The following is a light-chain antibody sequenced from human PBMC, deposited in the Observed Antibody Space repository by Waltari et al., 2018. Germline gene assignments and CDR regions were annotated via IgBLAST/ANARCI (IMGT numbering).Light chain of an antibody. CDR3: SSYISSSTLEL. Sequence: HSALTQPASVSGSPGQSITISCTGTSSDVGGYNYVSWYPQHPGKAPKLMIYDVSNRPSGVSNRFSGSKSGNTASLTISGLQAEDEADYYCSSYISSSTLELFGGGTSLTVL. CDR1: SSDVGGYNY. J-gene: IGLJ2*01. CDR2: DVS. V-gene: IGLV2-14*03.